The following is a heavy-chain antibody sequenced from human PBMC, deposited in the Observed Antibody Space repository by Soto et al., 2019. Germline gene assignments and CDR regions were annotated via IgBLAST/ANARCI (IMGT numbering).Heavy chain of an antibody. CDR1: GVTFSSYA. D-gene: IGHD2-2*01. V-gene: IGHV1-69*13. CDR3: ARDHRYQLLAKYYYYGMDV. Sequence: SVKVSCKASGVTFSSYAISWVRQAPGQGLEWMGGIIPIFGTANYAQKFQGRVTITADESTSTAYMELSSLRSEDTAVYYCARDHRYQLLAKYYYYGMDVWGQGTTVTVSS. J-gene: IGHJ6*02. CDR2: IIPIFGTA.